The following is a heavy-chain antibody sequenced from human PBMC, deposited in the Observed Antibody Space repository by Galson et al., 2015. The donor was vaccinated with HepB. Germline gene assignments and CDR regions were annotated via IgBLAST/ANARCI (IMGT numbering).Heavy chain of an antibody. D-gene: IGHD4/OR15-4a*01. V-gene: IGHV3-74*01. J-gene: IGHJ4*02. CDR1: GFTFSSYW. CDR2: INSDGSST. CDR3: ASPQLPYGALDY. Sequence: SLRLSCAASGFTFSSYWMHWVRQAPGKGLVWVSRINSDGSSTSYADSVKGRFTISRDNAKNTLYLQMNSLRAEDTAVYYCASPQLPYGALDYWSQGTLVTVSS.